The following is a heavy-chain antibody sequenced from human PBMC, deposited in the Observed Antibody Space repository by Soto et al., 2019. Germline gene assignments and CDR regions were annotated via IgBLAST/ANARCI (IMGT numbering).Heavy chain of an antibody. J-gene: IGHJ6*02. Sequence: SETLSLTCTVSGGSISSYYWSWIRQPPGKGLEWIGYIYYSGSTNYNPSLKSRVTISVDTSKNQFSLKLSSVTAADTAVYYCARDRAGGYYGSGSSIYYYYGMDVWGQGTTVT. CDR1: GGSISSYY. D-gene: IGHD3-10*01. CDR3: ARDRAGGYYGSGSSIYYYYGMDV. CDR2: IYYSGST. V-gene: IGHV4-59*01.